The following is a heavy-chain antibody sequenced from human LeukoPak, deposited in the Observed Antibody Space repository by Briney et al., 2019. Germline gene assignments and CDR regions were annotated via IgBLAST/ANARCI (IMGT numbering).Heavy chain of an antibody. J-gene: IGHJ3*02. Sequence: PSETLSLTCTVSGGXISSYYWSWIRQPPGKGLEWIGYIYYSGRTKYNPSLKSRVTISVDTSKNQFSLKLSSVTAADTAVYYCARREVTETDAFDIWGQGTMVTVSS. CDR1: GGXISSYY. D-gene: IGHD4-23*01. V-gene: IGHV4-59*01. CDR2: IYYSGRT. CDR3: ARREVTETDAFDI.